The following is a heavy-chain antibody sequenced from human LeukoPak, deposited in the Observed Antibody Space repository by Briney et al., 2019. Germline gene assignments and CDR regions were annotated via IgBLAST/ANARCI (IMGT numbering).Heavy chain of an antibody. CDR3: ASWYYYDSSGYYWEYFQH. V-gene: IGHV4-39*01. D-gene: IGHD3-22*01. Sequence: PSETLSLTCTVSGGSISSSSYYWGWIRQPPGKVLEWIGSIYYSGSTYYNPSLKSRVTISVDTSKNQFSLKLSSVTAADTAVYYCASWYYYDSSGYYWEYFQHWGQGTLVTVSS. CDR1: GGSISSSSYY. J-gene: IGHJ1*01. CDR2: IYYSGST.